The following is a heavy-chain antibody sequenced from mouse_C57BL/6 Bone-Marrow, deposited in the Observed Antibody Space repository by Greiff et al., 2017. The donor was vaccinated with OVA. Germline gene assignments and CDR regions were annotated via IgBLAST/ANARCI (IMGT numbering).Heavy chain of an antibody. Sequence: QVQLQQPGAELVMPGASVKLSCKASGYTFTSYWMHWVKQRPGQGLEWIGEIDPSDSYTNCNQKFKGKSTLTVDKSSSTAYMQLSSLTSEDSAVYYCARETAQAGVFDYWGQGTTLTVSS. CDR1: GYTFTSYW. J-gene: IGHJ2*01. D-gene: IGHD3-2*02. CDR2: IDPSDSYT. CDR3: ARETAQAGVFDY. V-gene: IGHV1-69*01.